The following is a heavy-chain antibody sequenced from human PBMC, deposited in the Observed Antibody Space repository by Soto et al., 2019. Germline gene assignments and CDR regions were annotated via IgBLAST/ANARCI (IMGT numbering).Heavy chain of an antibody. CDR1: GLTFNNYW. Sequence: EVQLVESGGGLVQPGGSLRLSCTASGLTFNNYWRHWVRQAPGKGPVWVSRINGDGRTTTYADSVRGRFTISRDNAKNTVYLQSNSLRAEDTAVYYCAGGDYVGAGTFYLTEHWGPGSRVTVSS. CDR3: AGGDYVGAGTFYLTEH. J-gene: IGHJ1*01. CDR2: INGDGRTT. V-gene: IGHV3-74*01. D-gene: IGHD3-16*01.